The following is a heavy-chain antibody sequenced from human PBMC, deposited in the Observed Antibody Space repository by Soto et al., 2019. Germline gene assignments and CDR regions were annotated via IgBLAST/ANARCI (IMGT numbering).Heavy chain of an antibody. J-gene: IGHJ4*02. D-gene: IGHD5-12*01. CDR3: AKDIGRGDSGYADYFDY. Sequence: GESLKISCAASGFTFSSYAMSWVRQAPGKGLEWVSAISGSGGSTYYAGSVKGRFTISRDNSKNTLYLQMNSLRAEDTAVYYCAKDIGRGDSGYADYFDYWGQGTLVTVS. CDR1: GFTFSSYA. V-gene: IGHV3-23*01. CDR2: ISGSGGST.